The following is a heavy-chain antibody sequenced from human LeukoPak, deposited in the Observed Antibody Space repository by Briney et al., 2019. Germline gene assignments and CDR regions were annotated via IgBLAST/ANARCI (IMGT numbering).Heavy chain of an antibody. CDR2: ISSSSYI. CDR1: GFTFSSYS. J-gene: IGHJ3*02. V-gene: IGHV3-21*01. D-gene: IGHD2-2*01. Sequence: GGSLRLSCAASGFTFSSYSMNWVRQAPGKGLEWVSSISSSSYIYYADSVKGRFTISRDNAKNSLYLQMNSLRAEDTAVYYCARAALRYCSSTSCPPYDAFDIWGQGTMVTVSS. CDR3: ARAALRYCSSTSCPPYDAFDI.